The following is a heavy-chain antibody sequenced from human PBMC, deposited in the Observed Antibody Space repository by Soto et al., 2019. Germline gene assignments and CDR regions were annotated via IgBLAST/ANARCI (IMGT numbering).Heavy chain of an antibody. CDR3: ARDCQDDYGDYGGFGYFDY. J-gene: IGHJ4*02. CDR2: IYYSGST. V-gene: IGHV4-31*03. Sequence: QVQLQESGPGLVKPSQTLSLTCTVSGGSISSGGYYWSWIRQHPGKGLEWIGYIYYSGSTYYNPSLKSRVTISVDTSKNQFSLKLSSVTAADTAVYYCARDCQDDYGDYGGFGYFDYWGQGTLVTVSS. CDR1: GGSISSGGYY. D-gene: IGHD4-17*01.